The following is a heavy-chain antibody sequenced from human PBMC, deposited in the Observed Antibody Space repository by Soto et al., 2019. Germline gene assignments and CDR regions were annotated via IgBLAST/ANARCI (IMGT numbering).Heavy chain of an antibody. J-gene: IGHJ5*02. D-gene: IGHD5-18*01. CDR1: GGSINNYY. CDR3: AREHGFSYGLNYFDP. V-gene: IGHV4-59*01. Sequence: SETLSLICTVSGGSINNYYWSWIRQPPGKGLEWIGYIYDSGSTNYNPSLKSRVTMSVDTSKNQFSLNLSSVTAADTAVYYCAREHGFSYGLNYFDPWGQGTLVTVSS. CDR2: IYDSGST.